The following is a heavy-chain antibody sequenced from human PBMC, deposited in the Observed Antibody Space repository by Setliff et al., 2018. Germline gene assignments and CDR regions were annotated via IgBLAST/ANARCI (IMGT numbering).Heavy chain of an antibody. CDR2: IYYSGST. CDR1: GYSITSGYY. J-gene: IGHJ5*02. D-gene: IGHD7-27*01. V-gene: IGHV4-61*03. Sequence: SSETLSLTCTVSGYSITSGYYWSWIRQPPGKGLEWIGYIYYSGSTNYNPSLKSRVTMSVATFENHFSLKLNSLTAADTAVYYCARVTNWGLDLRFDPWGQGILVTVSS. CDR3: ARVTNWGLDLRFDP.